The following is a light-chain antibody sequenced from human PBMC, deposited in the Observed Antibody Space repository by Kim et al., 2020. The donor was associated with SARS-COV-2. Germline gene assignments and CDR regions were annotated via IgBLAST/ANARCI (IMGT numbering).Light chain of an antibody. Sequence: EIVMTQSPATLSVSPGERATLSCRASQSVSSNLAWYQQKPGQAPRLLIYGASTRATGIPGRFSGSGSGTEFTLTISSLQSVDFAVYYCKHYSHWPLTFGGATKVDIK. J-gene: IGKJ4*02. CDR3: KHYSHWPLT. CDR1: QSVSSN. CDR2: GAS. V-gene: IGKV3-15*01.